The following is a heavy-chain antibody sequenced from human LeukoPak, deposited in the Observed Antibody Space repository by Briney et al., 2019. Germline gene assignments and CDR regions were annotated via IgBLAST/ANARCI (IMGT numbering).Heavy chain of an antibody. D-gene: IGHD6-19*01. CDR1: GGSFSGYY. CDR2: INHSGST. CDR3: ARVLSSGWYIGFVY. Sequence: SETLSLTCAVYGGSFSGYYWSWIRQPPGKGLEWIGEINHSGSTNYNPSLKSRVTISVDTSKNQFPLKLSSVTAADTAVYYCARVLSSGWYIGFVYWGQGALVTVSS. J-gene: IGHJ4*02. V-gene: IGHV4-34*01.